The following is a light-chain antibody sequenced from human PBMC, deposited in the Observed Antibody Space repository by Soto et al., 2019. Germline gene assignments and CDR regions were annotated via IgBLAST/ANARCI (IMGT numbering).Light chain of an antibody. Sequence: QSALTQPASVSGSPGQSITISCTGTSSDVGRYNLVSWYQQHPGKAPKLMIYEDIERPSGVSNRFSGSKSGNTASLTISGIQTEDEAEYYCCSYAGGTSVVFGGGTKLTVL. CDR3: CSYAGGTSVV. V-gene: IGLV2-23*01. CDR1: SSDVGRYNL. CDR2: EDI. J-gene: IGLJ2*01.